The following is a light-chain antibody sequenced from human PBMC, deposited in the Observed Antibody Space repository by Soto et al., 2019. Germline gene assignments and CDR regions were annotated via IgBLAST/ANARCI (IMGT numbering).Light chain of an antibody. CDR3: CSYAGSDSFV. CDR2: EGS. CDR1: SSDVGSYNL. J-gene: IGLJ1*01. V-gene: IGLV2-23*01. Sequence: QSVLTQPASASGSPGQSITISCTGTSSDVGSYNLVSWYQHHPGKAPKLMIYEGSKRPSGVSNRFSGSKSGNTASLTISGLQAEDEADYYCCSYAGSDSFVFGTGTKVTVL.